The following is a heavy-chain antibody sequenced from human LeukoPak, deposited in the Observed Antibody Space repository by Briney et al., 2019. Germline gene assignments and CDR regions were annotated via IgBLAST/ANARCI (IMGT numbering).Heavy chain of an antibody. CDR1: GGSISSGSYY. J-gene: IGHJ4*02. V-gene: IGHV4-61*02. Sequence: PSQTLSLTCTVSGGSISSGSYYWSWIRQPAGKGLEWIGRIYTSGSTNYNPSLKSRVTISVDTSKNQFSLKLSSVTAADTAVYYCARGRRMATIGNYFDYWGQGTLVTVSS. CDR3: ARGRRMATIGNYFDY. CDR2: IYTSGST. D-gene: IGHD5-24*01.